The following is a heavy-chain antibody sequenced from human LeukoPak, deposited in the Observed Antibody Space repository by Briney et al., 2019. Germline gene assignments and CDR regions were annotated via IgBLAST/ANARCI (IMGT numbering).Heavy chain of an antibody. Sequence: GASVKVSCKASGYTLTELSMHWVRQAPGKGLEWMGGFDPEDGETIYAQKFQGRVTMTEDTSTDTAYMELSSLRSEDTAVYYCAANYYDSSGYGNWGQGTLVTVSS. D-gene: IGHD3-22*01. J-gene: IGHJ4*02. CDR3: AANYYDSSGYGN. CDR2: FDPEDGET. CDR1: GYTLTELS. V-gene: IGHV1-24*01.